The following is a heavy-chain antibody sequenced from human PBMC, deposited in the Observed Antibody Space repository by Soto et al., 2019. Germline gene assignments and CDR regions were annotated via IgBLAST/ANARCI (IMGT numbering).Heavy chain of an antibody. CDR2: NYTSGST. V-gene: IGHV4-30-4*01. CDR3: AREGGYYSPHGC. Sequence: SETLSLTCTVSGGFISNGDYHWSWIRQPPGKGLEWIGYNYTSGSTYYNASLRRRVTISIDTSKNQFSLKLKSVTAADTAVYYRAREGGYYSPHGCWGQGTLVTVSS. CDR1: GGFISNGDYH. J-gene: IGHJ4*02. D-gene: IGHD2-15*01.